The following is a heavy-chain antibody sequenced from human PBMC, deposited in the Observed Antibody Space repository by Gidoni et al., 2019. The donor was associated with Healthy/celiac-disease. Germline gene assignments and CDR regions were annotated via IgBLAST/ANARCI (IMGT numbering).Heavy chain of an antibody. D-gene: IGHD2-2*01. Sequence: GKGLEWIGYIYYSGSTYYNPSLQSRVTISVDTSKNQFSLKLSSVTAADTAVYYCARGGRTSRADIVVVPAANHGIKSWFDPWGQGTLVTVSS. V-gene: IGHV4-31*02. CDR2: IYYSGST. CDR3: ARGGRTSRADIVVVPAANHGIKSWFDP. J-gene: IGHJ5*02.